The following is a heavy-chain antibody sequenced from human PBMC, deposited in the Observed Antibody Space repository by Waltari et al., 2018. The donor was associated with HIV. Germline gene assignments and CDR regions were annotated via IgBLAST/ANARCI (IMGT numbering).Heavy chain of an antibody. CDR2: INHSGST. D-gene: IGHD3-16*01. J-gene: IGHJ3*02. V-gene: IGHV4-34*01. CDR3: AETGGYGPFDI. Sequence: QVQLQQWGAGLLKPSETLSLTCAVYGGSFSGYYWSWIRQPPGKGLEWIGEINHSGSTNYNPSLKSRVTISVDTSKNQFSLKLSSVTAADTAVYYCAETGGYGPFDIWVQGTMVTVSS. CDR1: GGSFSGYY.